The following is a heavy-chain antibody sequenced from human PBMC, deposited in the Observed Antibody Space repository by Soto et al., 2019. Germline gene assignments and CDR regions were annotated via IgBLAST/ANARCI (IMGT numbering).Heavy chain of an antibody. D-gene: IGHD1-7*01. CDR3: ARGPPSYFNGNYLIHYYYYYMAV. V-gene: IGHV3-21*01. Sequence: AAAGGTCGDHSVSWILQDPGKGLEWVSSISSSSSYIYYADSVKGRFTISSANAKTSLYLQMNSRRAEDTAVYYCARGPPSYFNGNYLIHYYYYYMAVWGKGTTVPVS. CDR1: GGTCGDHS. J-gene: IGHJ6*03. CDR2: ISSSSSYI.